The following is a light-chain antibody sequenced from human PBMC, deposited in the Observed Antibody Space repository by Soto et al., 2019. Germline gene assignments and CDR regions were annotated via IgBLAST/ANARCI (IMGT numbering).Light chain of an antibody. V-gene: IGKV1-39*01. CDR3: QQSFSNPRT. Sequence: IQLTQSPSSLSAFVGDSVTITCRASQRVXSYLSWYQQKPGKAPTFLXDTTSSLERGVPSRLSGSGSGTDFTLTITSLQPEDLATYYCQQSFSNPRTFGGGTKVDIK. CDR1: QRVXSY. CDR2: TTS. J-gene: IGKJ4*01.